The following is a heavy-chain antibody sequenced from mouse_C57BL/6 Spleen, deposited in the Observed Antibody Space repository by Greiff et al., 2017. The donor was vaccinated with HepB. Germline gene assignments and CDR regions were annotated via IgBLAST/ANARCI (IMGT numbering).Heavy chain of an antibody. J-gene: IGHJ3*01. Sequence: QVQLKQSGPGLVAPSQSLSITCTVSGFSLTSYGVDWVRQSPGKGLEWLGVIWGVGSTNYNSALKSRLSISKDNSKSQVFLKMNSLQTDDTAMYYCASGDSSGAFAYWGQGTLVTVSA. CDR2: IWGVGST. V-gene: IGHV2-6*01. D-gene: IGHD3-2*02. CDR1: GFSLTSYG. CDR3: ASGDSSGAFAY.